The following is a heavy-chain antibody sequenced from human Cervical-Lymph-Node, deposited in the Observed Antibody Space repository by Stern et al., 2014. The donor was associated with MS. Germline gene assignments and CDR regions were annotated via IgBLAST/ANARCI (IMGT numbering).Heavy chain of an antibody. CDR3: ARTLAAAGTAYYYGMDV. CDR1: GFSLTTTGMS. CDR2: IYWADDK. V-gene: IGHV2-70*01. J-gene: IGHJ6*02. Sequence: QVTLRESAPALVKSTQTLTLTCAFSGFSLTTTGMSVTWIRQPPGKPLEXLALIYWADDKYYSTSLKTRLTVSKDSSVNQVVLTLTNIDPADTATYYCARTLAAAGTAYYYGMDVWGQGTTVTVSS. D-gene: IGHD6-25*01.